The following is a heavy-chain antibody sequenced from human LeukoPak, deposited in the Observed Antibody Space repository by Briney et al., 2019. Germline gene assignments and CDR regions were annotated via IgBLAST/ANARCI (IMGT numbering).Heavy chain of an antibody. CDR1: GFTFSSYA. CDR2: ISYDGSNK. V-gene: IGHV3-30-3*01. J-gene: IGHJ5*02. CDR3: ARGGSYCSSTSCYTFWFDP. Sequence: GGSLRLSCAASGFTFSSYAMHWVRQAPGKGLEWVAVISYDGSNKYYADSVKGRFTISRDNSKNTLYLQMNSLRAEDTAVYYCARGGSYCSSTSCYTFWFDPWGQGTLVTVSS. D-gene: IGHD2-2*02.